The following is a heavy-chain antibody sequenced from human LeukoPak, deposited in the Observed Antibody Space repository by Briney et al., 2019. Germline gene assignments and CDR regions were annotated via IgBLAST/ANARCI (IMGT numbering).Heavy chain of an antibody. D-gene: IGHD2-8*02. CDR3: ASPPRRSTGAFDI. Sequence: GGSLRLSCAASGLTFSSYWMSWVRQAPGKGLEWVANIKQDGSEKYYVDSVKGRFTISRDNAKNSLYLQMNSLRAEDTAVYYCASPPRRSTGAFDIWGQGTMVTVSS. V-gene: IGHV3-7*01. J-gene: IGHJ3*02. CDR2: IKQDGSEK. CDR1: GLTFSSYW.